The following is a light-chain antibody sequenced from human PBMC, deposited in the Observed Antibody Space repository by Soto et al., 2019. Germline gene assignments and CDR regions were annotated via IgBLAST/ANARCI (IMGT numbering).Light chain of an antibody. CDR2: EVS. CDR1: SSDVGGYNY. V-gene: IGLV2-14*01. CDR3: SSYTSSSTLGYV. Sequence: QSALTQHASVSGSPGQSITISCTGTSSDVGGYNYVSWYQQHPGKAPKLMIYEVSNRPSGVSNRFSGSKSGNTASLTISGLQAEDEADYYCSSYTSSSTLGYVFGIGTKLTVL. J-gene: IGLJ1*01.